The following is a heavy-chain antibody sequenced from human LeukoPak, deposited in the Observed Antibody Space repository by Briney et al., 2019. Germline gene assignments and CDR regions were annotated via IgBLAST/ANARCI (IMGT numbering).Heavy chain of an antibody. V-gene: IGHV3-30*18. D-gene: IGHD3-22*01. J-gene: IGHJ4*02. CDR1: GFTFSSYA. Sequence: GRSLRLSCAASGFTFSSYAMHWVRQAPGKERKWVAVISYDGSNEYYADSMKGRFTISRDNSKHTLYLQMNSLRAEDTAVYYCAKWMYYYDSSGFDYWGQGTLVTVSS. CDR3: AKWMYYYDSSGFDY. CDR2: ISYDGSNE.